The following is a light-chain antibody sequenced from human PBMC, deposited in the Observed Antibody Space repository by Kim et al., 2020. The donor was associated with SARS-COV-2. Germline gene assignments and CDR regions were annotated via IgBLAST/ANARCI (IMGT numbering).Light chain of an antibody. CDR2: EVS. CDR3: CSYAGSSTLVV. CDR1: SSDVGSYNL. J-gene: IGLJ2*01. V-gene: IGLV2-23*02. Sequence: QSITISSTGTSSDVGSYNLVSWYQQHPGKAPKLMIYEVSKRPSGVSNRFSGSKSGNTASLTISGLQAEDEADYYCCSYAGSSTLVVFGGGTKLTVL.